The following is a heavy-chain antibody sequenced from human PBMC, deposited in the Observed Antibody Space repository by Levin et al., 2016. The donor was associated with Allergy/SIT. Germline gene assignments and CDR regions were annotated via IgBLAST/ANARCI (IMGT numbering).Heavy chain of an antibody. J-gene: IGHJ4*02. V-gene: IGHV4-39*01. CDR3: TRLDYSGSFFFDY. Sequence: SETLSLTCTVSGDSISSSRYSWGWIRQPPGKGLEWIGSINYSNPSLKSRFTISVETSKNQLSLNLKSVTAADTAVYYCTRLDYSGSFFFDYWGQGILVTVSS. D-gene: IGHD1-26*01. CDR2: IN. CDR1: GDSISSSRYS.